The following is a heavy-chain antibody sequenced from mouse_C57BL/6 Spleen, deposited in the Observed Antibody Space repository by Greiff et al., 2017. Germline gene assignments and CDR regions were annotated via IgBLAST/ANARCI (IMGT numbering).Heavy chain of an antibody. D-gene: IGHD1-1*01. CDR1: GYTFTSYT. CDR2: INPSSGYT. V-gene: IGHV1-4*01. J-gene: IGHJ2*01. Sequence: QVQLQQSGAELARPGASVKMSCKASGYTFTSYTMHWVKQRPGQGLEWIGYINPSSGYTKYNQKFKDKATLTADTSSSTAYMQLSSLTSEDSAVYYCAPVTTVVAHFDYGGQGTTLTVSA. CDR3: APVTTVVAHFDY.